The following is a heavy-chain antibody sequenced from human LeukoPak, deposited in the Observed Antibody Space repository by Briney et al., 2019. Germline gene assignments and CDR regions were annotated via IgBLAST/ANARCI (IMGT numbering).Heavy chain of an antibody. J-gene: IGHJ3*02. Sequence: GGSLRLSCAASGFTFSSYWMHWVRQAPGKGLVWVSRINTDGSSTSYADSVKGRFTISRDNAKNTLYLQMNSLRAEDTAVYYCARATTTMARAFDIWGQGTMVTVSS. CDR1: GFTFSSYW. V-gene: IGHV3-74*01. D-gene: IGHD5-18*01. CDR2: INTDGSST. CDR3: ARATTTMARAFDI.